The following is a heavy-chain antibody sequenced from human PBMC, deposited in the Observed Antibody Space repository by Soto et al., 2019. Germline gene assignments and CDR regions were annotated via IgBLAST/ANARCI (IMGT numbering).Heavy chain of an antibody. V-gene: IGHV4-4*02. Sequence: SETLSLTCAVSGGSFTSNNWWTWVRQPPGQGLEWIGEIYRTGSTNYNPSLKSRVTISLDKSENQFSLKVTSLTAADTAVYYRASRDPGTSVDYWGQGTLVTVSS. CDR2: IYRTGST. CDR3: ASRDPGTSVDY. J-gene: IGHJ4*02. CDR1: GGSFTSNNW. D-gene: IGHD1-7*01.